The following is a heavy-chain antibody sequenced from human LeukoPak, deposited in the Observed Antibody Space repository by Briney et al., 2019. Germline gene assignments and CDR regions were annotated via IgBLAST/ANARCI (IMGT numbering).Heavy chain of an antibody. CDR3: ARSVLGYSYGLHIDY. CDR2: IHYRGST. J-gene: IGHJ4*02. Sequence: PSETLSLTCTVSGGSISSYYWSWIRQSPGEGLEWIGYIHYRGSTNYNPSLKSRVTISVDTSKNQFSLKLSSLNAADTAVYYCARSVLGYSYGLHIDYWGQGTLVTVSS. V-gene: IGHV4-59*01. CDR1: GGSISSYY. D-gene: IGHD5-18*01.